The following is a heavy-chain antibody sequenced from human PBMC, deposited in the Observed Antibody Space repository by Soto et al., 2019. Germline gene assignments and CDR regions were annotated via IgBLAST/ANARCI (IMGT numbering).Heavy chain of an antibody. CDR2: IYYSGST. J-gene: IGHJ4*02. V-gene: IGHV4-39*01. Sequence: SETLSLTCTVSGGSISSSSYYWGWIRQPPGKGLEWIGSIYYSGSTYYNPSLKSRVTISVDTSKNQFSLKLSSVTAADTAVYYCARQLIAYYDILTGYYPPIGYFDYWGQGTLVTVSS. D-gene: IGHD3-9*01. CDR1: GGSISSSSYY. CDR3: ARQLIAYYDILTGYYPPIGYFDY.